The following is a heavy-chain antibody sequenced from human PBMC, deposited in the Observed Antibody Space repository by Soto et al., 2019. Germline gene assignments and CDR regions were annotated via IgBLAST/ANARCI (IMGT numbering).Heavy chain of an antibody. J-gene: IGHJ6*02. Sequence: QVHLVESGGGVVQPGRSLRLSCAASGFTYTDFALHWVRQAPGKGLEWVAFISYDGSDKYYADSVKGRFAISRDNSKNTLYLQMNRMSPEDTAVYFCARRAYDSYYDIHVCGQGTTVTVSS. CDR1: GFTYTDFA. D-gene: IGHD3-22*01. CDR2: ISYDGSDK. V-gene: IGHV3-30*09. CDR3: ARRAYDSYYDIHV.